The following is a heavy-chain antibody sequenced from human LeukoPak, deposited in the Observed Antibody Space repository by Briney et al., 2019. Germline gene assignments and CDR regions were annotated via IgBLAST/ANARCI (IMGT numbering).Heavy chain of an antibody. CDR2: ISYDGSNK. V-gene: IGHV3-30-3*01. D-gene: IGHD3-22*01. J-gene: IGHJ3*02. Sequence: PGGSLRLSCAASGFTFSSYAMHWVRLAPGKGLEWVAVISYDGSNKYYADSVKGRFTISRDNSKNTLYLQMNSLRAEDTAVYYCAREPPITMIVVVITTGSFDIWGQGTMVTVSS. CDR3: AREPPITMIVVVITTGSFDI. CDR1: GFTFSSYA.